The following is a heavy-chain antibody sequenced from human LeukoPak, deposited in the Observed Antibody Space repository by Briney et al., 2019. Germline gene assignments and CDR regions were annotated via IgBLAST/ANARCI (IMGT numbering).Heavy chain of an antibody. D-gene: IGHD5-24*01. CDR2: FDPEDGET. V-gene: IGHV1-24*01. CDR3: STVRGGGYNVGDY. CDR1: GYTLTELS. Sequence: ASMKVSCKVSGYTLTELSMHWVRQAPGKGLEWMGGFDPEDGETIYAQKFQGRVTMTEDTSTDTAYMELSSLRSEDTAVYYCSTVRGGGYNVGDYWGQGTLVTVSS. J-gene: IGHJ4*02.